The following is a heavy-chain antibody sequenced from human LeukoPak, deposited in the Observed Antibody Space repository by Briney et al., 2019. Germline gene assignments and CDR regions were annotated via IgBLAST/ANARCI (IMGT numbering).Heavy chain of an antibody. V-gene: IGHV4-38-2*02. CDR2: ISHIGGA. CDR3: VREGSGSYFSWFDP. Sequence: PSETLSLTCDVSGYSISSGYFWGWIRQPPGKGLEWMGSISHIGGAYYNPSLKSRVTISVDTSSNQFSLKLSSVTAADRAVYYCVREGSGSYFSWFDPWGQGTLVTVSS. CDR1: GYSISSGYF. D-gene: IGHD3-10*01. J-gene: IGHJ5*02.